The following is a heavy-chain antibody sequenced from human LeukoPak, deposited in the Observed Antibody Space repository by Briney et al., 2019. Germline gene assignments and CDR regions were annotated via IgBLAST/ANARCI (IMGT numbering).Heavy chain of an antibody. D-gene: IGHD3-22*01. CDR3: ARDFLHRIHYDSSAYYPGSSY. Sequence: SVKVSCQPSRYTFTRYGITWVRQAPGQGLEWMGWISDYNSYTYYAQKLQGRVTMTTDTSTSTAYMELRSLRSDDTAVYYCARDFLHRIHYDSSAYYPGSSYWGQGTLVTVSS. CDR1: RYTFTRYG. CDR2: ISDYNSYT. V-gene: IGHV1-18*01. J-gene: IGHJ4*02.